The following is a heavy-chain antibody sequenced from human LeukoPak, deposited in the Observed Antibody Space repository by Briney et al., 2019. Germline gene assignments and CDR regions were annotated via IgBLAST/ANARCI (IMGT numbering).Heavy chain of an antibody. Sequence: GGSLRLSCAASSGLLFSSHGMHWVRQAPGKGLEWVAVIWYDGSNKYYADSVKGRFTISRDNSKNTLYLQMNSLRAEDTAVYYCARAYSPYYFDYWGQGTLVTVSS. D-gene: IGHD2-15*01. CDR2: IWYDGSNK. J-gene: IGHJ4*02. CDR3: ARAYSPYYFDY. CDR1: GLLFSSHG. V-gene: IGHV3-33*01.